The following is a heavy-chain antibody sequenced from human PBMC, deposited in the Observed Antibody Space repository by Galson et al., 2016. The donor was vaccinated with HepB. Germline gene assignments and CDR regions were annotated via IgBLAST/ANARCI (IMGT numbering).Heavy chain of an antibody. J-gene: IGHJ1*01. V-gene: IGHV3-30-3*02. CDR3: AKEGEYCGGDCYSGYFQH. Sequence: SLRLSCAASGFTFSSYAMHWVRQAPGKGLEWVALISDDGRKKYYADSVKGRLTISRDNSKNTLYVQMNSLRAEDTAVYYCAKEGEYCGGDCYSGYFQHWGQGTPATVLS. CDR1: GFTFSSYA. CDR2: ISDDGRKK. D-gene: IGHD2-21*01.